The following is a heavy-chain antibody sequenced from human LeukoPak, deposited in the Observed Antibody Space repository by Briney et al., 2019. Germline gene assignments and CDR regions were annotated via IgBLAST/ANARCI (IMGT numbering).Heavy chain of an antibody. CDR1: GGTFSSYA. CDR3: ARDGYSYGNKYYFDY. Sequence: LGASVKVSCKASGGTFSSYAISWVRQAPGQGLEWMGGIIPIFGTANYAQKFQGRVTITADESTSTAYMELSSLRSEDTAVYYCARDGYSYGNKYYFDYWGQGTLVTVSS. CDR2: IIPIFGTA. V-gene: IGHV1-69*13. D-gene: IGHD5-18*01. J-gene: IGHJ4*02.